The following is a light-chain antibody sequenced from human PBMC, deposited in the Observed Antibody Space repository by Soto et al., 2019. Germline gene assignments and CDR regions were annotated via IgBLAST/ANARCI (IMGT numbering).Light chain of an antibody. J-gene: IGKJ5*01. Sequence: EIVLTQSPGTLYLSPGERATLSCRASQSVSSSYLAWHQQKPGQAPRLLIYGASSRATGIPDRFSGSGSGTDFTLTISRLEPADFAVYYCQQYGSSPITFGQGTRLEIQ. V-gene: IGKV3-20*01. CDR3: QQYGSSPIT. CDR2: GAS. CDR1: QSVSSSY.